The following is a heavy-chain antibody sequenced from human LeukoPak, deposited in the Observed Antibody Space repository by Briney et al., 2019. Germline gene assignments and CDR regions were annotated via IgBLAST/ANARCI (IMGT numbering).Heavy chain of an antibody. J-gene: IGHJ6*02. Sequence: SVKVSCKASGYTFTSYAMNWVRQAPGQGLEWMGRIIPMLGTVNYAQKFQGRVTIIADKFTSTAYMEVSSLRSEDTAVYYCARDQKVGATPYFGMDVWGQGTTVTVSS. CDR2: IIPMLGTV. CDR1: GYTFTSYA. V-gene: IGHV1-69*04. D-gene: IGHD1-26*01. CDR3: ARDQKVGATPYFGMDV.